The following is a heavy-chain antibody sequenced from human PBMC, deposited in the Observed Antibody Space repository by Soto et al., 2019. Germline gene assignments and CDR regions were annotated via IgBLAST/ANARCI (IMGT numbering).Heavy chain of an antibody. D-gene: IGHD5-12*01. CDR3: AGSWT. V-gene: IGHV3-23*01. CDR1: GFTLTNYA. J-gene: IGHJ3*01. Sequence: EVQLLVSGGGSAQPGGSLRLSCEVSGFTLTNYAMSWVRQTPGKGLEWVSKISASGDRTYYADSVKGRFTISKDFSKNTLFLQMNSLRGEDSAVYYCAGSWTWGQGTMVTVSS. CDR2: ISASGDRT.